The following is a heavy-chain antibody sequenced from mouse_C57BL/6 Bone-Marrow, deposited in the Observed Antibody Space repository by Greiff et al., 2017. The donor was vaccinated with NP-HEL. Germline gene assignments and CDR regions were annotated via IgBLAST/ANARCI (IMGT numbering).Heavy chain of an antibody. J-gene: IGHJ2*01. D-gene: IGHD1-1*01. CDR1: GYTFTSYG. CDR2: IYPRSGNT. V-gene: IGHV1-81*01. CDR3: ARSATTVVATRDY. Sequence: QVQLQQSGAELARPGASVKLSCKASGYTFTSYGISWVKQRTGQGLEWIGEIYPRSGNTYYNEKFKGKATLTADKSSRTAYMELRSLTSEDSAVYFCARSATTVVATRDYWGQGTTVTVSS.